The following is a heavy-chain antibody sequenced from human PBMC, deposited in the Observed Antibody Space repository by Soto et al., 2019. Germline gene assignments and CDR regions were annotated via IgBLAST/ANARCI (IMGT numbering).Heavy chain of an antibody. Sequence: PSETLSLACTVSGGSVSSGSYSWSWIRQPPGKGLEWIGYIHYSGSTNYNPSPKSRVTISVDTSKNQFSLKLSSVTAADTAVYYCARDLVGYCSGGICYYDDAFDIWGQGTMVTVSS. D-gene: IGHD2-15*01. J-gene: IGHJ3*02. CDR3: ARDLVGYCSGGICYYDDAFDI. V-gene: IGHV4-61*01. CDR1: GGSVSSGSYS. CDR2: IHYSGST.